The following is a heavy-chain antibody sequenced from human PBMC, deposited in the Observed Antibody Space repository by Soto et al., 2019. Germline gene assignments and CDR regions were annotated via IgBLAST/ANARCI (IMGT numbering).Heavy chain of an antibody. CDR1: GFTFSSYG. D-gene: IGHD4-17*01. CDR2: IWDDGSNK. CDR3: ASDLGSGDLYFDH. J-gene: IGHJ4*02. Sequence: PGGSLRLSCAASGFTFSSYGMHWVRQAPGKGLEWVAVIWDDGSNKYYADSVKGRFTISRDNAKNTLYGQMNSLRAEGTAVYYCASDLGSGDLYFDHWGQGTPVPASP. V-gene: IGHV3-33*01.